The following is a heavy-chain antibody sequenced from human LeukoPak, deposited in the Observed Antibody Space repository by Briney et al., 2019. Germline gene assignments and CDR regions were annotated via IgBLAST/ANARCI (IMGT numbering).Heavy chain of an antibody. V-gene: IGHV1-2*02. CDR1: GYTFTGYY. CDR3: ARPMRQQWLASSFDY. Sequence: ASVKVSCKASGYTFTGYYMHWVRQAPGQGLEWMGWINPNSGGTNYAQKFQGRVTMTRDTSISTVYTELSRLRSDDTAVYYCARPMRQQWLASSFDYWGQGTLVTVSS. CDR2: INPNSGGT. D-gene: IGHD6-19*01. J-gene: IGHJ4*02.